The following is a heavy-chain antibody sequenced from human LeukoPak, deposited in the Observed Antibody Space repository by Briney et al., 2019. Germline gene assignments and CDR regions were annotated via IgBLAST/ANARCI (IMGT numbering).Heavy chain of an antibody. J-gene: IGHJ6*02. D-gene: IGHD2-15*01. CDR1: GGSISSSSYY. Sequence: SETLSLTCTVSGGSISSSSYYWGWIRQPPGKGLEWIGSIYYSGSTYYNPSLKSRVTISVDTSKNQFSLKLSSVTAADTAVYYCARHGYCSGGSCYSVYYYYGVDVWGQGTTVTVSS. CDR3: ARHGYCSGGSCYSVYYYYGVDV. V-gene: IGHV4-39*01. CDR2: IYYSGST.